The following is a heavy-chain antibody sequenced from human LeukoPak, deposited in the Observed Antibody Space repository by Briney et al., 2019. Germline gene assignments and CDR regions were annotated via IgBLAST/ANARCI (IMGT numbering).Heavy chain of an antibody. J-gene: IGHJ4*02. CDR3: ARHALLDTAMVDFDY. D-gene: IGHD5-18*01. V-gene: IGHV4-39*01. CDR2: IYYSGST. CDR1: GGSISSSSCY. Sequence: SETLSLTCTVSGGSISSSSCYWGWIRQPPGKGLEWIGSIYYSGSTYYNPSLKSRVTISVDTSKNQFSLKLSSVTAADTAVYYCARHALLDTAMVDFDYWGQGTLVTVSS.